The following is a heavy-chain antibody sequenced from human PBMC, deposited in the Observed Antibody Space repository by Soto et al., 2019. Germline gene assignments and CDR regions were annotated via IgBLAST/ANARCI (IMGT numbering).Heavy chain of an antibody. CDR3: ARDLGSSWNNYYYYGMDV. J-gene: IGHJ6*02. Sequence: GGSLRLSCAASGFTFSSYSMNWVRQAPGKGLEWVSYISSSSSTIYYADSVKGRFTISRDNAKNSLYLQMNSLRDEDTAVYYCARDLGSSWNNYYYYGMDVWGQGTTVTVSS. D-gene: IGHD6-13*01. CDR2: ISSSSSTI. V-gene: IGHV3-48*02. CDR1: GFTFSSYS.